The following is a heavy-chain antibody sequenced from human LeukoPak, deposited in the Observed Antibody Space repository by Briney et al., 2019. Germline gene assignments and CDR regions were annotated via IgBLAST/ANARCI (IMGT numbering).Heavy chain of an antibody. CDR2: IRYDGSNK. J-gene: IGHJ4*02. CDR1: GFTFSDYS. D-gene: IGHD5-12*01. Sequence: GGSLTLSCAASGFTFSDYSMNWVRQAPGKGLEWVAFIRYDGSNKYYADSVKGRFTTSRDNSKNTLYLQMNSLRAEDTAVYYCAKDGGYPRGVHFDYWGQGTLVTVSS. CDR3: AKDGGYPRGVHFDY. V-gene: IGHV3-30*02.